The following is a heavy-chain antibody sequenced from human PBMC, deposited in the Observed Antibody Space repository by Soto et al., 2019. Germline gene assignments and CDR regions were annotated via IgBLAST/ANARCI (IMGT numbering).Heavy chain of an antibody. J-gene: IGHJ6*02. CDR2: ISGSGGST. CDR1: GFTFSSYA. D-gene: IGHD3-22*01. V-gene: IGHV3-23*01. CDR3: AKDSPYYDSSGYYIRLGGMDV. Sequence: LRLSCAASGFTFSSYAMSWVRQAPGKGLEWVSAISGSGGSTYYADSVKGRFTISRDNSKNTLYLQMNSLRAEDTAVYYCAKDSPYYDSSGYYIRLGGMDVWGQGTTVTVSS.